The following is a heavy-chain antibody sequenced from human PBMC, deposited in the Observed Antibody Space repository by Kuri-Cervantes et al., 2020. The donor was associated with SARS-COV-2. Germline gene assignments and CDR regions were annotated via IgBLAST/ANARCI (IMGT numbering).Heavy chain of an antibody. Sequence: GGSLRLSCKGSGYSFTSYWIGWVRQMPGKGLEWMGIIYPDDSDTRYSPSFQGQVTISADKSISTAYLQWSSLKASDTAMYYCARGSSSPRHYYYYGMDVWGQGTTVTVSS. D-gene: IGHD6-6*01. CDR3: ARGSSSPRHYYYYGMDV. V-gene: IGHV5-51*01. CDR1: GYSFTSYW. CDR2: IYPDDSDT. J-gene: IGHJ6*02.